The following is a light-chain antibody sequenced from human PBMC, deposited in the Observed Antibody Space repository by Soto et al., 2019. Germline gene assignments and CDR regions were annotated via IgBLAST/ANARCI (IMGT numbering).Light chain of an antibody. CDR2: WAS. V-gene: IGKV4-1*01. CDR3: QEHYSTSWA. J-gene: IGKJ1*01. CDR1: QSVLYSSNNKNY. Sequence: DIVMTQSPDSLAVSLGERATINCKSSQSVLYSSNNKNYLVWYQQKSGQPPKLLIYWASVRESGVPDRFSGSGSGTDFTLTISRLQAEDVAVYYCQEHYSTSWAFGQGTKVEIK.